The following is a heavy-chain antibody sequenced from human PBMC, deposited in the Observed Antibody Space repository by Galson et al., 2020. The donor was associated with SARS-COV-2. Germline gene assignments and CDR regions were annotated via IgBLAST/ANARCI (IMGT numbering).Heavy chain of an antibody. Sequence: GESLKISCAASGFTFTSYAMSWVRQAPGKGLEWVSSISSSGRSTYYADSVKGRFTISRDNSKNTLYLQMNSLTAEDTAIYYCAKDRSRLYYYGSGSIPWGQGTLVTVSS. V-gene: IGHV3-23*01. D-gene: IGHD3-10*01. J-gene: IGHJ5*02. CDR3: AKDRSRLYYYGSGSIP. CDR2: ISSSGRST. CDR1: GFTFTSYA.